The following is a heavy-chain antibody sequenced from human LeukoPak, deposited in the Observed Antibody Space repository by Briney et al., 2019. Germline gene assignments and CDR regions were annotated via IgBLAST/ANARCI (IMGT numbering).Heavy chain of an antibody. D-gene: IGHD6-19*01. J-gene: IGHJ4*02. CDR2: ISDSGVST. Sequence: GGSLRLSCAASEFTFSSYAMSWVRQAPGKGLEWVSTISDSGVSTYYADSVKGRFTISRDNSKDTLYLQMNSLRAEDTAVYYCAKCSVAGTETFDYWGQGTLVTVSS. V-gene: IGHV3-23*01. CDR1: EFTFSSYA. CDR3: AKCSVAGTETFDY.